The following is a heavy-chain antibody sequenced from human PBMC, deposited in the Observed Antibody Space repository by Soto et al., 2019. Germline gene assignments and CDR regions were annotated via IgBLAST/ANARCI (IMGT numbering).Heavy chain of an antibody. V-gene: IGHV3-66*01. D-gene: IGHD3-22*01. CDR3: AKDGDYYDRSGYYYYFDY. J-gene: IGHJ4*02. Sequence: GGSLRLSCAASGVTVSSNYRSWVRQAPGKGLEWVSVIYSGGSTYYADSVKGRFTISRDNSKNTLYLQMNSLRAEDTAVYYCAKDGDYYDRSGYYYYFDYWGQGTLVTVSS. CDR2: IYSGGST. CDR1: GVTVSSNY.